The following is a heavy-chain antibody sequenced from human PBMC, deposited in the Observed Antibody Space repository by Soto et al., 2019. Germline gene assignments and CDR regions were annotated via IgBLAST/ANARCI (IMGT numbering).Heavy chain of an antibody. Sequence: SETLSLPCGVYGGSFRNYYWSWIRQPPGKGQEWLGEINHSGSTNYNPSLKSRVTISVDTSKNQFSLKLSSVTAADTAVYYCARQWRDIVVVPAAIVFDYWGQGTLVTVSS. CDR3: ARQWRDIVVVPAAIVFDY. D-gene: IGHD2-2*01. CDR1: GGSFRNYY. J-gene: IGHJ4*02. CDR2: INHSGST. V-gene: IGHV4-34*01.